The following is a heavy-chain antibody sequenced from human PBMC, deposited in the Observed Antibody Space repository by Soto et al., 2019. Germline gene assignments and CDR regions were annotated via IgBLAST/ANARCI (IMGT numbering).Heavy chain of an antibody. Sequence: PGESLKISCKGSGYSFTSYWIGWVRQMPGKGLEWMGIIYPGDSDTRYSPSFQGQVTISADKSISTAYLQWSSLKASDTAMYYCARQSMGYCSGGSCPNYNWFDPWGQGTLVTVSS. V-gene: IGHV5-51*01. CDR1: GYSFTSYW. CDR3: ARQSMGYCSGGSCPNYNWFDP. D-gene: IGHD2-15*01. CDR2: IYPGDSDT. J-gene: IGHJ5*02.